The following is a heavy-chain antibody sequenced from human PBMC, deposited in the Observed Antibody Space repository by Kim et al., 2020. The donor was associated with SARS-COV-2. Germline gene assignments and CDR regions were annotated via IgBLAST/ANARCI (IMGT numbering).Heavy chain of an antibody. D-gene: IGHD3-22*01. CDR1: GGTFSSYA. CDR3: ASSLGYSGYYYVSAY. Sequence: SVKVSCKASGGTFSSYAISWVRQAPGQGLEWMGGIIPIFGTANYAQKFQGRVTITADESTSTAYMELSSLRSEDTAVYYCASSLGYSGYYYVSAYWGQGTLVTVSS. CDR2: IIPIFGTA. J-gene: IGHJ4*02. V-gene: IGHV1-69*13.